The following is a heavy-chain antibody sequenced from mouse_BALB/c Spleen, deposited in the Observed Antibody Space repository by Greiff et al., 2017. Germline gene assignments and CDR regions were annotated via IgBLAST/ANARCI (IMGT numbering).Heavy chain of an antibody. CDR1: GFTFSSYG. CDR2: INSNGGST. V-gene: IGHV5-6-3*01. D-gene: IGHD2-2*01. Sequence: EVKLMESGGGLVQPGGSLKLSCAASGFTFSSYGMSWVRQTPDKRLELVATINSNGGSTYYPDSVKGRFTISRDNAKNTLYLQMSSLKSEDTAMYYCARAYGYDDYLDDWGQGTTLTVSS. J-gene: IGHJ2*01. CDR3: ARAYGYDDYLDD.